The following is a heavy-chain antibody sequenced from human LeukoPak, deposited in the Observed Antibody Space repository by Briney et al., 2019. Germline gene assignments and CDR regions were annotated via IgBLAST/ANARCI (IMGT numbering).Heavy chain of an antibody. CDR3: AKDFGSGWYAFDS. CDR2: ISGSGGNT. D-gene: IGHD6-19*01. Sequence: GGSLRLSCAASGFTFSNYAMSWVRRAPGKGLEWVSAISGSGGNTYYADSVKGWFTISRDNSKNTLFLQMNSLRAEDTAVYYCAKDFGSGWYAFDSWGQGTLVTVSS. J-gene: IGHJ4*02. CDR1: GFTFSNYA. V-gene: IGHV3-23*01.